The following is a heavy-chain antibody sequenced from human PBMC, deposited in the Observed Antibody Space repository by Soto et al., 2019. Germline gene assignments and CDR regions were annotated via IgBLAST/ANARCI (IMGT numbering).Heavy chain of an antibody. Sequence: QLQLVQSGAEVERPGASVRVSCKAYGYPFSKYGISWIRQAPGQGLEWMGWIKPDNGDTNYAQKFKGRVTMITDTSSNTAYMELRSLRSDDTAVYYCATSYDSGFDPWGQGTLVSVSS. V-gene: IGHV1-18*04. D-gene: IGHD5-12*01. CDR3: ATSYDSGFDP. J-gene: IGHJ5*02. CDR1: GYPFSKYG. CDR2: IKPDNGDT.